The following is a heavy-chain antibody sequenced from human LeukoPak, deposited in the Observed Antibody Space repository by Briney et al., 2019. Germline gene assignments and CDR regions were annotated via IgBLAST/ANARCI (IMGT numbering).Heavy chain of an antibody. J-gene: IGHJ4*02. Sequence: PGGSLRLSCTASGFTFTNYDMTWVRQAPGKGPEWVSAISGSGDGTYYADSVKGRFTISRDSSKNTLYLQMNSLRAEDTAIYYCAKWIPTTAAADHWGQGTLVTVSS. D-gene: IGHD6-13*01. CDR1: GFTFTNYD. V-gene: IGHV3-23*01. CDR3: AKWIPTTAAADH. CDR2: ISGSGDGT.